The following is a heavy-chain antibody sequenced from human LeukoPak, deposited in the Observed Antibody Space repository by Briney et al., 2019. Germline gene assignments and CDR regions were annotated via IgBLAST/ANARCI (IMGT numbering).Heavy chain of an antibody. V-gene: IGHV4-4*02. Sequence: SETLSLTCAVSGGSISGSNWWTWVRQPPGKGLEWIGEIYHSGSTNYNPSLKSRVTISVDKSKNQFSLKLSSVTAADTAVYYCARTGDWSYFDYWGQGTLVTVSS. D-gene: IGHD2-21*02. CDR3: ARTGDWSYFDY. J-gene: IGHJ4*02. CDR2: IYHSGST. CDR1: GGSISGSNW.